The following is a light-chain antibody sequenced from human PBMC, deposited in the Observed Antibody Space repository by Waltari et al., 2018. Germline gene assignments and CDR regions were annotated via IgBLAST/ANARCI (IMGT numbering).Light chain of an antibody. CDR2: KDT. CDR3: QSPDSSGTSVL. V-gene: IGLV3-25*03. CDR1: VLTKQY. Sequence: SDELTQPPSVSVSPGQTARITCSGDVLTKQYAYWYQQRPGQAPVMGIYKDTERPSGIPGRFSASTSGTIITLTISGVQAEDEADYYCQSPDSSGTSVLFGGGTKLSVL. J-gene: IGLJ2*01.